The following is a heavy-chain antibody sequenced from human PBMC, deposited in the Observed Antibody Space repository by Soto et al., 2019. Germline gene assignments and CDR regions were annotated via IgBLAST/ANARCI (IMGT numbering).Heavy chain of an antibody. D-gene: IGHD6-13*01. CDR3: ASQGYLYSSSWYLDP. V-gene: IGHV4-59*01. Sequence: PSETLSLTCTVSGGSISSYYWSWIRQPPGKGLEWIGYIYYSGSTNYNPSLKSRVTISVDASKNQFSLKLSSVTPADTAVYYCASQGYLYSSSWYLDPWAREPWSPSPQ. CDR2: IYYSGST. CDR1: GGSISSYY. J-gene: IGHJ5*02.